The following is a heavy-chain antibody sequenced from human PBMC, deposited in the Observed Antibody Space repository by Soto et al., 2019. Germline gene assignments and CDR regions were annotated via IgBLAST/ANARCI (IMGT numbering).Heavy chain of an antibody. CDR1: GFTFSSYG. CDR3: AKGRVCGGDCYSLIPYYYYYGMDV. D-gene: IGHD2-21*02. CDR2: ISYDGSNK. V-gene: IGHV3-30*18. J-gene: IGHJ6*02. Sequence: RGSLRLSCAASGFTFSSYGMHWVRQAQGKGLEWVAVISYDGSNKYYADSVKGRFTISRDNSKNTLYLQMNSLRAEDTAVYYCAKGRVCGGDCYSLIPYYYYYGMDVWGQGTTVTVS.